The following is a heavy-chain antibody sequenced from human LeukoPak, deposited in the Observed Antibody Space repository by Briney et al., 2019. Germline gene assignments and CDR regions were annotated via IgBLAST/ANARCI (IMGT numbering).Heavy chain of an antibody. CDR1: GYTFTSYG. CDR2: ISAYNGNT. Sequence: ASVKVSCKASGYTFTSYGISWVRQAPGQGLEWMGWISAYNGNTNYAQKLQGRVTMTTDTSTSTAYMELRSLRAEDTAVYYCARDSKIPLNDAEAHSYYYYGMDVWGQGTTVTVSS. V-gene: IGHV1-18*01. J-gene: IGHJ6*02. CDR3: ARDSKIPLNDAEAHSYYYYGMDV. D-gene: IGHD2-21*01.